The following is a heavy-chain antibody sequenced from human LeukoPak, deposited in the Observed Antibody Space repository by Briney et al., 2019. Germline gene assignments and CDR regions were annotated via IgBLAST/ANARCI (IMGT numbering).Heavy chain of an antibody. CDR2: INPNSGGT. J-gene: IGHJ4*02. Sequence: ASVKVSCKASGYTFTGYYIHWLRQAPGQGLEWMGWINPNSGGTNYAQKFQGRVTMTRDTSISTAYMELSRLRSDDTAVYYCARDLLQYCGGDCQDYWGQGTLVTVSS. CDR3: ARDLLQYCGGDCQDY. V-gene: IGHV1-2*02. CDR1: GYTFTGYY. D-gene: IGHD2-21*02.